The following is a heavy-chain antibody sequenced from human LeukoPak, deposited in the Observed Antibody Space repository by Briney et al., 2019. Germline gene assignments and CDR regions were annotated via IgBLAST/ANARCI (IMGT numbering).Heavy chain of an antibody. J-gene: IGHJ4*02. Sequence: SETLSLTCTVSGGSISSGGYYWSWIRQHPGKGLEWIGYIYYSGSTYYNPSLKSRVTISVDTSKNQFSLKLSSVTAADTAVYYCARTQQQLVLEWGQGTLVTVSS. CDR1: GGSISSGGYY. D-gene: IGHD6-13*01. V-gene: IGHV4-31*03. CDR2: IYYSGST. CDR3: ARTQQQLVLE.